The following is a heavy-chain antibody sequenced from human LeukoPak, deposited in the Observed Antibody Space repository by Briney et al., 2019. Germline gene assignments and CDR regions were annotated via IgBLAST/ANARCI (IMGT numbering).Heavy chain of an antibody. Sequence: SEILSLTCAVSGYSISSGYYWGWIRQPPGRGLEWIGTIYHTGNTYYNPSLKSRVTISVDTSKNQFSLKLSSVTAADTAVYYCARVATIWENIDYWGQGTLVAVSS. V-gene: IGHV4-38-2*01. D-gene: IGHD5-12*01. CDR2: IYHTGNT. J-gene: IGHJ4*02. CDR3: ARVATIWENIDY. CDR1: GYSISSGYY.